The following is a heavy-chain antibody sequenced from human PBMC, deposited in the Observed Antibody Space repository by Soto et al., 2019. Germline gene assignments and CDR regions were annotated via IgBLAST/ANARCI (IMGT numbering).Heavy chain of an antibody. Sequence: QVQLVESGGGVVQPGRSLRLSCAASGFTFSSYGMHWVRQAPGKGLEWVAVISYDGSNEYYADSVKGRFTISRDNSKSTLYLQXXXLRAEDTAVYYCAKDWTAVAGTSYWGQGTLVTVSS. CDR3: AKDWTAVAGTSY. V-gene: IGHV3-30*18. J-gene: IGHJ4*02. CDR1: GFTFSSYG. D-gene: IGHD6-19*01. CDR2: ISYDGSNE.